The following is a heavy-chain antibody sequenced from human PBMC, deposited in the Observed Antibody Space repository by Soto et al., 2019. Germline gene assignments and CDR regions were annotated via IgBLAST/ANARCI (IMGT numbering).Heavy chain of an antibody. Sequence: GGSLRLSCAASGFTFSSYAMSWVRQAPGKGLEWVSAISGSGGSTYYADSVKGRFTISRDNSKNTLYLQMNSLRAEDTAVYYCASSGGATITKIDYWGQGTLVTVSS. J-gene: IGHJ4*02. V-gene: IGHV3-23*01. CDR3: ASSGGATITKIDY. CDR2: ISGSGGST. CDR1: GFTFSSYA. D-gene: IGHD5-12*01.